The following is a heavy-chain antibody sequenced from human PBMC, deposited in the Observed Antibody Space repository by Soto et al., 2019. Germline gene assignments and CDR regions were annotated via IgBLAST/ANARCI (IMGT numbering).Heavy chain of an antibody. CDR1: GGSISSSNW. CDR3: ARDSASSGVFT. D-gene: IGHD6-19*01. J-gene: IGHJ3*01. V-gene: IGHV4-4*02. CDR2: ISRSGTT. Sequence: PSETLSLTCAVTGGSISSSNWWTWVRQPPGEGREWVGEISRSGTTNYKPSLKSRVSISLDKSRNEFSLNLGSVTAADTAMYYCARDSASSGVFTWGQGTMVTVSS.